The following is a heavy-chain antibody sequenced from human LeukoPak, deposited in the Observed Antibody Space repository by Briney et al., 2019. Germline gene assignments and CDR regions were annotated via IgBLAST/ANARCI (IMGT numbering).Heavy chain of an antibody. Sequence: PGGSLRLSCAASGFTFSSYGMHWVRQAPGKGLEWVSSISSSSSYIYYADSVKGRFTISRDNAKNSLYLQMNSLRAEDAAVYYCARALSGSYLDHDGYWGQGTLVTVSS. CDR2: ISSSSSYI. V-gene: IGHV3-21*01. CDR3: ARALSGSYLDHDGY. CDR1: GFTFSSYG. J-gene: IGHJ4*02. D-gene: IGHD1-26*01.